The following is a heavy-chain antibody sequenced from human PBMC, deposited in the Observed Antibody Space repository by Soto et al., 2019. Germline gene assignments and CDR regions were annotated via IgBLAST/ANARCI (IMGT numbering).Heavy chain of an antibody. CDR2: ISSSSSYI. CDR3: ARDLEWPDGYNVLYYYYYGMDV. Sequence: PGGSLRLSCAASGFTFSSYIMNWVRQAPGKGLEWVSSISSSSSYIYYADSVKGRFTISRDNAKNSLYLQMNSLRAEDTAVYYCARDLEWPDGYNVLYYYYYGMDVWGQGTTVTV. J-gene: IGHJ6*02. V-gene: IGHV3-21*01. D-gene: IGHD5-12*01. CDR1: GFTFSSYI.